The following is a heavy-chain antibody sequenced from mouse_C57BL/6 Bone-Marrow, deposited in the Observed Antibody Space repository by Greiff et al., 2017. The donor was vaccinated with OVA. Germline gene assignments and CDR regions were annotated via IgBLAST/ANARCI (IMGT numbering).Heavy chain of an antibody. CDR3: ARKGGYDCLTWGWVAY. CDR2: IDPSDSYT. V-gene: IGHV1-69*01. Sequence: QVQLQQPGAELVMPGASVKLSCKASGYTFTSYWMHWVKQRPGQGLEWIGEIDPSDSYTNYNQKLKGKSTLTVDKHSSPDYMQRSSLTSEDAAVYYCARKGGYDCLTWGWVAYWCQGTLVTVSA. CDR1: GYTFTSYW. J-gene: IGHJ3*01. D-gene: IGHD2-4*01.